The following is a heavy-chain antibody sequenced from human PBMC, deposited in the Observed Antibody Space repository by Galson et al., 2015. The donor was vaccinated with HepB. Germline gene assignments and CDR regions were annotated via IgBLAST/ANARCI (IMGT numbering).Heavy chain of an antibody. D-gene: IGHD2-2*01. CDR1: GFTFSNYP. Sequence: SLRLSCAGSGFTFSNYPISWARQAPGKGLEWVSAVSSGGDTTYYADSVKGRFTISRDNSKNTVYLQLNSLRAEDAALYYCAKEVVNENYFDYWGQGTQVTVSS. CDR3: AKEVVNENYFDY. J-gene: IGHJ4*02. V-gene: IGHV3-23*01. CDR2: VSSGGDTT.